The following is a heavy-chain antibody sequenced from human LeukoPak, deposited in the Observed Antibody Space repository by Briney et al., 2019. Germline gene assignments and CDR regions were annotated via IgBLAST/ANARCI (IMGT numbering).Heavy chain of an antibody. CDR1: GYSISSGYY. Sequence: SETLSLTCAVSGYSISSGYYWGWIRQPPGKGLEWIGSIYHSGSTYYNPSLKSRVTISVDTSKNQLSLKLSSVTAADTAVYYCARQAYCSSTSCYDLGWFDPWGQGTLVTVSS. CDR3: ARQAYCSSTSCYDLGWFDP. J-gene: IGHJ5*02. CDR2: IYHSGST. V-gene: IGHV4-38-2*01. D-gene: IGHD2-2*01.